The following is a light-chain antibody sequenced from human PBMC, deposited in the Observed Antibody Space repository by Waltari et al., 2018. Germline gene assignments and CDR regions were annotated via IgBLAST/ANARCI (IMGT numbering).Light chain of an antibody. CDR2: AAS. J-gene: IGKJ1*01. CDR1: QSISSY. V-gene: IGKV1-39*01. CDR3: QQSYSTLWT. Sequence: DIQMTQSPSSLSASVGDRVTITCRASQSISSYLNWYQQKPGKAPKLLIYAASSLQSGVLSRFSGSGSVTDFTLTISSLQPEDFATYYCQQSYSTLWTFGQGTKVEIK.